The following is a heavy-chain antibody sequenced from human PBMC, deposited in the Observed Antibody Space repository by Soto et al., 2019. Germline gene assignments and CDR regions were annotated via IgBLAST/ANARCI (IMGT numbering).Heavy chain of an antibody. CDR3: AAPRTDGYKVPDLPPYHSCGLDF. D-gene: IGHD5-12*01. CDR1: GGSFSTYA. Sequence: SVKVSCKASGGSFSTYAISWVRQAPGQGLEWMGGIIPIFGTPNYAQKFQGRVTITADRSTSTAYLELNSLRSEDTAVYYCAAPRTDGYKVPDLPPYHSCGLDFSGQGPIVTVS. CDR2: IIPIFGTP. V-gene: IGHV1-69*06. J-gene: IGHJ6*02.